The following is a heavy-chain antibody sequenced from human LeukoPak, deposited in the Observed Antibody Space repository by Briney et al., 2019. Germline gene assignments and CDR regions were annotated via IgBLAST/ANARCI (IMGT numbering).Heavy chain of an antibody. D-gene: IGHD2-15*01. Sequence: GGSLRLSCAASGFSVSSNYMSWDRQAPGKGLEWVAVIYNSGTTKYADSVKGRVTIARDSSENTLYLQMNSLRVEDTAVYYCARGWEWWDYWGQGTMVTVSS. CDR2: IYNSGTT. J-gene: IGHJ4*02. CDR1: GFSVSSNY. V-gene: IGHV3-53*01. CDR3: ARGWEWWDY.